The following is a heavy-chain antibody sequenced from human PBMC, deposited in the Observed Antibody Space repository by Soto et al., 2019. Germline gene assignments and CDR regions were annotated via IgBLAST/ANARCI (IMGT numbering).Heavy chain of an antibody. J-gene: IGHJ4*02. CDR2: INHSGST. Sequence: PSETLSLTCAVYGGSFSGYYWSWIRQPPGKGLEWIGEINHSGSTNYNPSLKSRVTISVDTSKNQFSLKLSSVTAADTAVYYCATRLRGYCSGGSCYRRALYYFDYWGQGTLVTVSS. CDR3: ATRLRGYCSGGSCYRRALYYFDY. D-gene: IGHD2-15*01. CDR1: GGSFSGYY. V-gene: IGHV4-34*01.